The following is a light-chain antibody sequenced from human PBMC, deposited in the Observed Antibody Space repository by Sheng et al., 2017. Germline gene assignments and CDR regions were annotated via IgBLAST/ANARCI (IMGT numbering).Light chain of an antibody. CDR1: NSDVGGSNY. CDR3: CSFTGSHTLV. J-gene: IGLJ3*02. V-gene: IGLV2-11*01. Sequence: QSALTQPRSVSGSPGQSVTISCTGTNSDVGGSNYVXFLDQQDPGKAPKLIIYDVSERPSGVPDRFSGSKSDNTASLTISGLQAGDEADYYCCSFTGSHTLVFGGGSKLTVL. CDR2: DVS.